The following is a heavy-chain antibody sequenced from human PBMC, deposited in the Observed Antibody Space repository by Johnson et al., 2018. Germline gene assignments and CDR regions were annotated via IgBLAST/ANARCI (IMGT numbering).Heavy chain of an antibody. J-gene: IGHJ3*02. CDR3: ARGVSDSSLDAFDI. CDR2: ISSSSSYI. V-gene: IGHV3-21*01. Sequence: EVQLVESGGGLVKPGGSLRLSCAASGFTFSSYSMNWVRQAPGKGLEWVSSISSSSSYIYYADSVKGRFTISRDNAKNSLYLQMNSLRAEETAVYYFARGVSDSSLDAFDIWGQGTMVTVSA. D-gene: IGHD3-22*01. CDR1: GFTFSSYS.